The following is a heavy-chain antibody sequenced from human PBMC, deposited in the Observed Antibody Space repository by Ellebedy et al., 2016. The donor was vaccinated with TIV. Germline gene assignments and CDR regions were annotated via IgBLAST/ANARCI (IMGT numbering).Heavy chain of an antibody. V-gene: IGHV4-38-2*02. D-gene: IGHD3-22*01. J-gene: IGHJ4*02. CDR3: ARGEVVIKGGFDY. CDR2: IYHSGST. CDR1: GYSISSGYY. Sequence: SETLSLXXTVSGYSISSGYYWGWIRQPPGKGLEWIGSIYHSGSTYYNPSLKSRVTISVDTSKNQFSLKLSSVTAADTAVYYCARGEVVIKGGFDYWGQGTLVTVSS.